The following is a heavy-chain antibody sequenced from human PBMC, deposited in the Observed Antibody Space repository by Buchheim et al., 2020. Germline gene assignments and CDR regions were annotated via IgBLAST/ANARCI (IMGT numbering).Heavy chain of an antibody. Sequence: QVQLQESGPGLVKPSETLSLTCTVSGGSISSGNYYWTWIRQPPGKGLEWIGYVYYSGSTTYNPSLKSRVSLSVDTSKNPFSLRLNSMTAADTAVYYCAREVFHWGRGTL. J-gene: IGHJ4*02. CDR2: VYYSGST. CDR1: GGSISSGNYY. D-gene: IGHD2/OR15-2a*01. CDR3: AREVFH. V-gene: IGHV4-61*01.